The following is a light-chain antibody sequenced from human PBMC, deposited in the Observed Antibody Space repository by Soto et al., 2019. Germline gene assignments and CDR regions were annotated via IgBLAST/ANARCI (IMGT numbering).Light chain of an antibody. CDR1: QSIRHY. J-gene: IGKJ1*01. CDR2: GAS. V-gene: IGKV1-5*01. CDR3: QHHNSYSQT. Sequence: DIQMTQSPPPLSASVGDRVTITCRASQSIRHYLAWYQQMPGKAPKLLIYGASTLQSGVPSRFSGSGSGTEFTLTTSSLQPDDFGTYFCQHHNSYSQTFGQGTKV.